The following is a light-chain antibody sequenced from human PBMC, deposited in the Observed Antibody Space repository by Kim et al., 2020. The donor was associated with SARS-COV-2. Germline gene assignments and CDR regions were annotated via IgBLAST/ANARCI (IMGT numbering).Light chain of an antibody. CDR2: DTS. J-gene: IGKJ4*01. CDR1: QSVNSNF. Sequence: SPGKRATLSCRASQSVNSNFLAWYQQKPGQPPRLLIYDTSTRATGIPDRFSGSGSGTDYTLTISRLEPEDFVLYYCQQYGSSPLTFGRGTKVDIK. CDR3: QQYGSSPLT. V-gene: IGKV3-20*01.